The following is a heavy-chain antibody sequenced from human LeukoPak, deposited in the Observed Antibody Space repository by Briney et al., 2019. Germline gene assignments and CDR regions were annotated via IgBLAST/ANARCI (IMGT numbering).Heavy chain of an antibody. V-gene: IGHV4-31*03. J-gene: IGHJ5*02. CDR1: GGSISSGGYY. D-gene: IGHD3-3*01. CDR3: ARGRSYYDFWSGYYKQRVGYWFDP. CDR2: IYYSGST. Sequence: SETLSLTCTVSGGSISSGGYYWSWIRQHPGKGLEWIGYIYYSGSTNYNPSLKSRVTISVDTSKNQFSLKLSSVTAADTAVYYCARGRSYYDFWSGYYKQRVGYWFDPWGQGTLVTVSS.